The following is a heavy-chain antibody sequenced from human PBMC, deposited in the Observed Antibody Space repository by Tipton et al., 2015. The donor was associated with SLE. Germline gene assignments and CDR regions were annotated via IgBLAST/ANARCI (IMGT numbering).Heavy chain of an antibody. D-gene: IGHD5-18*01. J-gene: IGHJ4*02. CDR3: ARDRGYSRGHYFYY. CDR1: GGSFSGYY. V-gene: IGHV4-34*01. Sequence: TLSLTCAVYGGSFSGYYWSWIRQPPGKGLEWIGEINHSGSTNYNPSLKSRVTISVDTSKNQFSLKLSSVTAADTAVYYCARDRGYSRGHYFYYWGQGTLVTVSS. CDR2: INHSGST.